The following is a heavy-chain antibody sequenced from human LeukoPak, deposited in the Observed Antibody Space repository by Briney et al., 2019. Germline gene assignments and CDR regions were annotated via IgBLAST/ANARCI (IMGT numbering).Heavy chain of an antibody. Sequence: GGSLRLSCAASGFTFSSYAMSWVRQAPGKGLEWVSAISGSGGNTYCADSVKGRFTISRDNSKNTLYLQMNSLRAEDTAVYYCAKVHYGDYQRRGFDYWGQGTLVTVSS. CDR3: AKVHYGDYQRRGFDY. CDR2: ISGSGGNT. CDR1: GFTFSSYA. V-gene: IGHV3-23*01. J-gene: IGHJ4*02. D-gene: IGHD4-17*01.